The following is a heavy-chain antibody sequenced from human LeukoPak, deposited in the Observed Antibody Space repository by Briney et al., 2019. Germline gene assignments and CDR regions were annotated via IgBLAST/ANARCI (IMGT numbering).Heavy chain of an antibody. V-gene: IGHV4-59*01. CDR1: GGSFSGYY. D-gene: IGHD5-18*01. J-gene: IGHJ3*02. Sequence: SETLSLTCAVYGGSFSGYYWSWIRQPPGKGLEWIGYIYYSGSTNYNPSLKSRVTISVDTSKNQFSLKLSSVTAADTAVYYCARGYSYGPDAFDIWGQGTMVTVSS. CDR3: ARGYSYGPDAFDI. CDR2: IYYSGST.